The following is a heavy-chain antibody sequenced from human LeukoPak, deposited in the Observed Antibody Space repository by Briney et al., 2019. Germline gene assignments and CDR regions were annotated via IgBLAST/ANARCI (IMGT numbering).Heavy chain of an antibody. J-gene: IGHJ5*02. V-gene: IGHV4-39*02. CDR2: IHYSGST. D-gene: IGHD6-6*01. CDR3: ARELKISSSFWWFDP. Sequence: SETLSLTCTVSGGSISSSSYYWGWIRQPPGKGLEWIGSIHYSGSTYYNPSLKSRVTISVDTSKNQFSLKLSSVTAADTAVYYCARELKISSSFWWFDPWGQGTLVTVSS. CDR1: GGSISSSSYY.